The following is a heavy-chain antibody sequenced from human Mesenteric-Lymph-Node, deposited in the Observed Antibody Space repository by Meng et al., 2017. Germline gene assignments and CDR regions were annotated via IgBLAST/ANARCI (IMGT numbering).Heavy chain of an antibody. CDR1: GGSISSNGYY. CDR2: IYHSGST. Sequence: QRRGAGPGLVKPSETLSLTCTVSGGSISSNGYYWDWVRQPPGKGLEWIGAIYHSGSTSYNPSLKSRVTISMDTSKNQFSLRLSSVTAADTAVYYCARNYYFDYWGQGTLVTVSS. J-gene: IGHJ4*02. V-gene: IGHV4-39*01. CDR3: ARNYYFDY.